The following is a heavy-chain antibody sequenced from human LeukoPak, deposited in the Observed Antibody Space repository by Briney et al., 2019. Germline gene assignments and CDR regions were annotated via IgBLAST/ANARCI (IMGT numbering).Heavy chain of an antibody. Sequence: SVKVSCKASGGTFSSYAISWVRQAPGQGLEWMGGIIPIFGTANYAQKFQGRVTITADESTSTAYMELSSLRSEDTAVYYCARSPGPPLTNWFDPWGQGTLVTVSS. D-gene: IGHD3-10*01. CDR1: GGTFSSYA. CDR3: ARSPGPPLTNWFDP. CDR2: IIPIFGTA. J-gene: IGHJ5*02. V-gene: IGHV1-69*13.